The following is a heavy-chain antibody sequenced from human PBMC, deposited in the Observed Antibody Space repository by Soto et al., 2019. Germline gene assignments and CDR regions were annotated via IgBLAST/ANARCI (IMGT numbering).Heavy chain of an antibody. V-gene: IGHV3-23*01. Sequence: PGGSLRLSCAASGFTFRNYWMHWVRQAPGKGLEWVSAISANGGSTIYADSVKGRFTISRDSSPNTLHLQMSSLRAEDTAVYYSATGSGYNTGSPYDYWGQGTLVTV. CDR3: ATGSGYNTGSPYDY. CDR2: ISANGGST. J-gene: IGHJ4*02. D-gene: IGHD5-18*01. CDR1: GFTFRNYW.